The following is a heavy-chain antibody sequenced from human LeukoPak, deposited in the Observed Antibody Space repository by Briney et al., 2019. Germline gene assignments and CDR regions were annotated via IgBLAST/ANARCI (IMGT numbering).Heavy chain of an antibody. Sequence: ASVKVSCKASGYTLTGYYMQWVRQAPGQGLEWMGWINPSSGGTNYAQNFQGRVTMTRDTSISTAYMELRGLISDDTAVYYCARVYGSGSPWMNFDPWGQGTLVTVSS. V-gene: IGHV1-2*02. J-gene: IGHJ5*02. CDR1: GYTLTGYY. CDR3: ARVYGSGSPWMNFDP. D-gene: IGHD3-10*01. CDR2: INPSSGGT.